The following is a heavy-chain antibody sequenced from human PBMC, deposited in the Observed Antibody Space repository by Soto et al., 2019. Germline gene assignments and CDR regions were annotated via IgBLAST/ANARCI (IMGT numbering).Heavy chain of an antibody. V-gene: IGHV4-31*03. D-gene: IGHD5-12*01. CDR2: IYYSGST. J-gene: IGHJ5*02. CDR3: AGYVDIVATGGKYNWFDP. CDR1: GGSISSGGYY. Sequence: SETLSLTCTVSGGSISSGGYYWSWIRQHPGKGLEWIGYIYYSGSTYYNPSLKSRVTISVDTSKNQFSLKLSSVTAADTAVYYCAGYVDIVATGGKYNWFDPWGQGTLVTVSS.